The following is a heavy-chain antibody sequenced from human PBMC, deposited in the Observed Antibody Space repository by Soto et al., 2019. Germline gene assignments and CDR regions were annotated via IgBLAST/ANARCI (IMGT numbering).Heavy chain of an antibody. V-gene: IGHV1-69*06. D-gene: IGHD2-15*01. CDR2: TIPLFSTS. CDR3: ARAGGRPDYYYGMDV. Sequence: QEQLVQSGPEVKKPGSSVTVSCKASAGTFNNYAICWVRQAPGQGLEWMGGTIPLFSTSSYAQKFQGRVTITADKTTSTVDMEMRNLKSEDTALAYCARAGGRPDYYYGMDVWGQGTTVPVS. CDR1: AGTFNNYA. J-gene: IGHJ6*02.